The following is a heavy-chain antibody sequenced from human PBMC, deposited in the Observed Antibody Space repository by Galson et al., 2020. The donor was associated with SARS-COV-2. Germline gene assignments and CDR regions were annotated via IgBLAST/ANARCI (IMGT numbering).Heavy chain of an antibody. J-gene: IGHJ4*02. V-gene: IGHV1-2*02. CDR1: GYTFTDYN. CDR3: ARRNTNSWRSDY. Sequence: ASVKVSCKASGYTFTDYNIHWVRQVPGQGLEWMGWINPNSGGTNSAQMFQGRVTMTSDTSITTAYMELSRLTSDDVAVYYCARRNTNSWRSDYWGQGTLVTVSS. CDR2: INPNSGGT. D-gene: IGHD6-13*01.